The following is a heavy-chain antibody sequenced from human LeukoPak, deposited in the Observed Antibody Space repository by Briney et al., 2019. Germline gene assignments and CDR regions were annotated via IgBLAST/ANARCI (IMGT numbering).Heavy chain of an antibody. D-gene: IGHD3-10*01. CDR3: ARDHPIWFGEIEYGFDY. V-gene: IGHV3-48*01. Sequence: GGSLRLSCAASGFTFSSYSMNWVRQAPGKGLEWVSYISSSSSTIYYADSVKGRFTISRDNAKNSLYLQMISLRAEDTAGYYCARDHPIWFGEIEYGFDYWGQGTLVTVSS. CDR1: GFTFSSYS. J-gene: IGHJ4*01. CDR2: ISSSSSTI.